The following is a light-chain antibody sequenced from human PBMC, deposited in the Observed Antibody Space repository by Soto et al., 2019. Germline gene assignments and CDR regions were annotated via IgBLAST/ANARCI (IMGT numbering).Light chain of an antibody. CDR3: QHYNNWPLT. J-gene: IGKJ1*01. CDR2: GAS. CDR1: QSVSSN. Sequence: IVMTQSPDTLSVYPGERASLSCRASQSVSSNLAWYQQNPGQAPRLLIYGASARATGIPARFSGSGSGTGFTLTISSLQSEDFAVYYCQHYNNWPLTFGQGTKVDIK. V-gene: IGKV3-15*01.